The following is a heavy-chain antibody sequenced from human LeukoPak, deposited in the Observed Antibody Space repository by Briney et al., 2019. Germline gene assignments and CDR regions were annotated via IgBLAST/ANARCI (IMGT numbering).Heavy chain of an antibody. J-gene: IGHJ6*02. CDR1: GGSISSYY. V-gene: IGHV4-59*01. Sequence: SETLSLTCTVSGGSISSYYWSWIRQPPGKGLEWVGYIYYSGSTNYNPSPTSRVTISVDTSKHHFSLKLRSVTAADTAVYYCARDPSSQGGVYYYGMDVWGQGTTVTVSS. CDR2: IYYSGST. CDR3: ARDPSSQGGVYYYGMDV. D-gene: IGHD6-6*01.